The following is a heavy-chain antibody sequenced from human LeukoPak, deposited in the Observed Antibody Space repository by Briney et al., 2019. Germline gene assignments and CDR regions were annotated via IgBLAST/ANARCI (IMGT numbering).Heavy chain of an antibody. V-gene: IGHV4-34*01. J-gene: IGHJ3*02. CDR2: ISQSGST. CDR1: GGSFSFYH. CDR3: ARALGAFDI. Sequence: PSETLSLTCGVSGGSFSFYHWSWIRQPPGKGLEWIGEISQSGSTNYNPSLKSRVNISLDTSENQFSLKLSSVTAADTAVYYCARALGAFDIWGQGTMVTVSS.